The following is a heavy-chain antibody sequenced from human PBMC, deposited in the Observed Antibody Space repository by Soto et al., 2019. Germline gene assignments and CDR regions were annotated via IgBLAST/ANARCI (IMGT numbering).Heavy chain of an antibody. V-gene: IGHV3-23*01. Sequence: EVQLLESGGGLVQPGGSLRLSCAASGFTFSSYAMSWVRQAPGKGLEWVSTISGSGGSTYYADSVKGRFTISRDNSKNTLYLQMNSLRAEDTVVYSCSKDGEWELLLGYFDSWGQGTLVTVSS. D-gene: IGHD1-26*01. CDR2: ISGSGGST. CDR3: SKDGEWELLLGYFDS. CDR1: GFTFSSYA. J-gene: IGHJ4*02.